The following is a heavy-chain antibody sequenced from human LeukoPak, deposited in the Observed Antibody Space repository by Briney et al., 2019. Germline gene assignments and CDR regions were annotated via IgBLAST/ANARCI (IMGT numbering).Heavy chain of an antibody. V-gene: IGHV1-46*01. D-gene: IGHD3-3*01. J-gene: IGHJ4*02. CDR3: ARDNVVIMSYDY. CDR1: GYTFTSYY. CDR2: INPSGGST. Sequence: ASVKVSCKASGYTFTSYYMHWVRQAPGQGLEWMGIINPSGGSTSYAQKLQGRVTMTTDTSTSTAYMELRSLRSDDTAVYYCARDNVVIMSYDYWGQGTLVTVSS.